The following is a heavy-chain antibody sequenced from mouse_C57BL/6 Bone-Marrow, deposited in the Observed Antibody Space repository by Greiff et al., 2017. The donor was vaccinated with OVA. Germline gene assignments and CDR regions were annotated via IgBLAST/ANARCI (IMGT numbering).Heavy chain of an antibody. V-gene: IGHV2-2*01. J-gene: IGHJ3*01. D-gene: IGHD4-1*02. CDR2: IWSGGST. Sequence: QVQLKQSGPGLVQPSQSLSITCTVSGFSLTSYGVHWVRQSQGKGLEWLGVIWSGGSTDDNAAFIARLSISKENSKSQVFFKMNSLQAYDTAIYYCARNPQLGSWFAYWGQGTLVTVSA. CDR1: GFSLTSYG. CDR3: ARNPQLGSWFAY.